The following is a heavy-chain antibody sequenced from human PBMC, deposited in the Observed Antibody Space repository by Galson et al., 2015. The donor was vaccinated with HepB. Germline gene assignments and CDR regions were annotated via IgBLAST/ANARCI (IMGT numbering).Heavy chain of an antibody. CDR3: ARGGGGGSFLYGMDV. V-gene: IGHV1-2*02. J-gene: IGHJ6*02. Sequence: SVKVSCKASGYTFTGYYMHWVRQAPGQGLEWMGWINPNSGGTNYAQKFQGRVTMTRDTSISTAYMELSRLRSDDTAVYYCARGGGGGSFLYGMDVWGQGTTVTVSS. CDR2: INPNSGGT. D-gene: IGHD3-16*01. CDR1: GYTFTGYY.